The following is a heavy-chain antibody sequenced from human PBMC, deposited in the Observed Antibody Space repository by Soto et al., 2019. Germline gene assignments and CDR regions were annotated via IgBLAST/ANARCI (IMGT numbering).Heavy chain of an antibody. D-gene: IGHD4-17*01. V-gene: IGHV3-21*01. Sequence: PGGSLRLSCAASGFTFSSYTMNWVRQAPGKGLEWVSSISSSSTYTYYADSLKGRFTISRDNAKNSLYLQMNSLRAEDTAVYYCAREGGHAYGDEYFDFWGQGTLVTVSS. CDR3: AREGGHAYGDEYFDF. CDR2: ISSSSTYT. J-gene: IGHJ4*02. CDR1: GFTFSSYT.